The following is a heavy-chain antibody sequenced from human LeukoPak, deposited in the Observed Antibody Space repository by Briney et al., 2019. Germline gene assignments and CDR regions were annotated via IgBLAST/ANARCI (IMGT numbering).Heavy chain of an antibody. J-gene: IGHJ4*02. Sequence: GGSLRLSCAASRFTFSSYAMSWVSQAPGKGLEWGSAISGSGGSTYYADSVKGRFTISRDNSKNTLYLQMNSLRAEDTAVYYCAKGEAVADYWGQGTLVTVSS. CDR3: AKGEAVADY. CDR1: RFTFSSYA. D-gene: IGHD6-19*01. V-gene: IGHV3-23*01. CDR2: ISGSGGST.